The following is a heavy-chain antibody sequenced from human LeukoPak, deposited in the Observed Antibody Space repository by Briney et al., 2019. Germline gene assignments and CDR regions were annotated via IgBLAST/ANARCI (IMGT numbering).Heavy chain of an antibody. CDR3: ARVPDCSTTSCYTSGWLDP. D-gene: IGHD2-2*02. CDR2: VNHSGTT. V-gene: IGHV4-34*01. Sequence: SETLSLTCAVYDGLFSGYYWSWIRQPPGMWLEWIGEVNHSGTTNYNPSLKSRVTISVDTSKSQFSLKLTSVTAADTAVYYCARVPDCSTTSCYTSGWLDPWGQGTLVTVSS. CDR1: DGLFSGYY. J-gene: IGHJ5*02.